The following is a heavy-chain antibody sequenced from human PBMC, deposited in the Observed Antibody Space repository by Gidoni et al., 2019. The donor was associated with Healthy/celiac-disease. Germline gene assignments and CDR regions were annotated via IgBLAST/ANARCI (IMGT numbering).Heavy chain of an antibody. CDR1: GYTFTGHY. Sequence: QVQLVQSGAEVKKPGASVKVSCKASGYTFTGHYMHWVRQAPGQGLEWMGWINPNSGGTNYAQKFQGRVTMTRDTSISTAYMELSRLRSDDTAVYYCARDKGYDILTGYYNWFDPWGQGTLVTVSS. V-gene: IGHV1-2*02. CDR3: ARDKGYDILTGYYNWFDP. CDR2: INPNSGGT. D-gene: IGHD3-9*01. J-gene: IGHJ5*02.